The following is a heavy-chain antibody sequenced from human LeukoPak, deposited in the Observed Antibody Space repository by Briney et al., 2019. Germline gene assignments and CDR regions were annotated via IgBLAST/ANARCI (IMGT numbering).Heavy chain of an antibody. D-gene: IGHD3-9*01. J-gene: IGHJ3*02. CDR3: ARVFDYDDAFDI. CDR2: INHSGST. V-gene: IGHV4-34*01. Sequence: KTSETLSLTCAVYGGSFSGYYWSWIRQPPGKGLEWIGEINHSGSTNYNPSLKSRVTISVDTSKNQISLKLSSVTAADTAVYYCARVFDYDDAFDIWGQGTMVTVSS. CDR1: GGSFSGYY.